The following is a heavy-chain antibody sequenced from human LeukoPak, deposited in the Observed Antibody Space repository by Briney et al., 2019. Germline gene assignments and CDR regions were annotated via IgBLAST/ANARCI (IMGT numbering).Heavy chain of an antibody. CDR2: IGGSGIGHST. V-gene: IGHV3-23*01. CDR3: ERDSGWLRYHD. D-gene: IGHD5-12*01. CDR1: GFTFSTHG. J-gene: IGHJ4*02. Sequence: GGSLRLSCVGSGFTFSTHGMNWVRQAPGKGLEWVSGIGGSGIGHSTHYADSVKGRFTISRDNSKNMVYLQMDSLRAEDTALYYCERDSGWLRYHDWGQGALVTVSS.